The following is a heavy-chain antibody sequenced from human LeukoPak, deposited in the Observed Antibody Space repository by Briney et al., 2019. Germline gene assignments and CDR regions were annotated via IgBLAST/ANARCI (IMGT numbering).Heavy chain of an antibody. D-gene: IGHD3-10*01. CDR2: IGASYFTT. J-gene: IGHJ6*02. CDR1: GFTFNSYA. CDR3: ARDLYYYGSGSFGKYYYYGMDV. Sequence: KPGGSLRLSCAASGFTFNSYAMIWVRQAPGKGLEWVSSIGASYFTTYYADSVKGRFTISRDNSKNTLYLQMNSLRAEDTAVYYCARDLYYYGSGSFGKYYYYGMDVWGQGTTVTVSS. V-gene: IGHV3-23*01.